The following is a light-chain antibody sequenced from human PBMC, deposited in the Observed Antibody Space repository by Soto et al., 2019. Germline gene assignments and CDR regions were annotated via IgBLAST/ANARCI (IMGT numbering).Light chain of an antibody. Sequence: EIVMTQSPATLSVSPGERATLSCRASQSVSSNLAWYQQKPGQSPRLLIYGASTSATGIPAMFSGSGSGTEFTVIISSLQPSDLAAYYCQQYHNWWTFGQQTKVEI. J-gene: IGKJ1*01. CDR3: QQYHNWWT. CDR2: GAS. V-gene: IGKV3-15*01. CDR1: QSVSSN.